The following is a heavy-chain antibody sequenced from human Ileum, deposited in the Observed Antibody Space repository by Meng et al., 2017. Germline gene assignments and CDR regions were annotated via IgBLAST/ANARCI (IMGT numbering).Heavy chain of an antibody. CDR3: ARDLLGPAIAASGYFDP. J-gene: IGHJ5*02. V-gene: IGHV4-4*02. D-gene: IGHD5-12*01. CDR1: GGSISDSNW. Sequence: VLLPASGPGLVKPSGPLPLPCAVLGGSISDSNWWSWFRQPPGKGLGWIGEIYHTGSTNYNPSLKSRVTMSLDKSKNQFFLDLTSVTAADTAVYYCARDLLGPAIAASGYFDPWGQGTLVTVSS. CDR2: IYHTGST.